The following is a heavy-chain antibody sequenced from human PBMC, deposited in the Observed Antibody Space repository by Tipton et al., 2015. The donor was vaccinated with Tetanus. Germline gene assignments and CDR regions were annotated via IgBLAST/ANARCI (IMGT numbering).Heavy chain of an antibody. J-gene: IGHJ5*02. CDR1: GGSISSYY. V-gene: IGHV4-59*01. D-gene: IGHD4-11*01. Sequence: TLSLTCTVSGGSISSYYWSWIRQPPGKGLEWIGYIYYSGSTNYNPSLKSRVTISVDTSKNQFSLKLSSVTAADTAVYYCARDRQTPVTTHNWCDPWGQGTLVTVSS. CDR3: ARDRQTPVTTHNWCDP. CDR2: IYYSGST.